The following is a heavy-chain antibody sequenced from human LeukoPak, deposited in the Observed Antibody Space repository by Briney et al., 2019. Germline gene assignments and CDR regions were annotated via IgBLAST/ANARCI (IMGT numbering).Heavy chain of an antibody. CDR2: IIPIFGTA. CDR1: GYTFTSYA. D-gene: IGHD6-19*01. V-gene: IGHV1-69*13. Sequence: SVKVSCKASGYTFTSYAISWVRQAPGQGLEWMGGIIPIFGTANYAQKFQGRVTITADESTSTAYMELSSLRSEDTAVYYCARDYSSGLNNWFDPWGQGTLVTVSS. J-gene: IGHJ5*02. CDR3: ARDYSSGLNNWFDP.